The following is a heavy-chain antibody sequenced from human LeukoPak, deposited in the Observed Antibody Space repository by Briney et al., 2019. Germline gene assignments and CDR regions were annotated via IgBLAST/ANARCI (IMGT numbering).Heavy chain of an antibody. CDR2: IYYSGST. V-gene: IGHV4-31*03. Sequence: SQTLSLTCTVSGGSISSGGYYWSWIRQHPGKGLEWIGYIYYSGSTNYNPSLKSRVTISVDTSKNQFSLKLSSVTAADTAVYYCARRTPSSVKDAFDIWGQGTMVTVSS. J-gene: IGHJ3*02. D-gene: IGHD3-22*01. CDR1: GGSISSGGYY. CDR3: ARRTPSSVKDAFDI.